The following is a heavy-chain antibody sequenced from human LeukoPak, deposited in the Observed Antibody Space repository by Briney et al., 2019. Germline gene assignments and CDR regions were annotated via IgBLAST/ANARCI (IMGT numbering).Heavy chain of an antibody. D-gene: IGHD3-10*02. CDR2: MSSSGSTI. J-gene: IGHJ6*04. CDR1: GFTFSSYE. V-gene: IGHV3-48*03. Sequence: GGSLRLSCAASGFTFSSYEMNWVRQAPGKGLEWVSYMSSSGSTIYYADSVKGRFTLSRDNAKNSLYLQMSSLRAEDTAVYYCTELAITMIGGVWGKGTTVTISS. CDR3: TELAITMIGGV.